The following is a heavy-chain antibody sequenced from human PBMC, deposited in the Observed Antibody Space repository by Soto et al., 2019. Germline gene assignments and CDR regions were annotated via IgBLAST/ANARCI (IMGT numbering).Heavy chain of an antibody. V-gene: IGHV1-18*01. Sequence: ASVKVSCKASGYTFTSYAMHWVRQAPGQRLEWMGWISAYNGNTNYAQKLQGRVTMTTDTSTSTAYMELRSLRSDDTAVYYCARGPRGITMVRGVIITNSDAFDIWGQGTMVTVSS. D-gene: IGHD3-10*01. J-gene: IGHJ3*02. CDR1: GYTFTSYA. CDR2: ISAYNGNT. CDR3: ARGPRGITMVRGVIITNSDAFDI.